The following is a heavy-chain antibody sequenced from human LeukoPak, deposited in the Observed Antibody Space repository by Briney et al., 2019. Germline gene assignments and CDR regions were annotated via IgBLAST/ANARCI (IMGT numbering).Heavy chain of an antibody. CDR2: ISSNGGST. CDR1: GFTFSHYA. Sequence: GGSLRLSCAASGFTFSHYAMNWVRQAPGKGLEYVSAISSNGGSTYYANSVKGRFTISRDNSKNTLYLQMGSLRAEDMGVYYCARDSITVSVGAFDIWGQGTMVIVSS. CDR3: ARDSITVSVGAFDI. V-gene: IGHV3-64*01. J-gene: IGHJ3*02. D-gene: IGHD2-2*01.